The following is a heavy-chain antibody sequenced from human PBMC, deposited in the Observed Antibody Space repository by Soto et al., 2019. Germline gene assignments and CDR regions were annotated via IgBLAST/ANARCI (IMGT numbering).Heavy chain of an antibody. CDR3: ARRAHGYPTNWFDP. CDR2: VHYSGIT. V-gene: IGHV4-39*01. CDR1: GASVSGGTYY. D-gene: IGHD3-22*01. Sequence: QLQLQESGPGLVKPSETLSLACSVSGASVSGGTYYWGWIRQPPGKGLEWVGDVHYSGITHYNPSLMRRATIAVDTSHIQFSLKLSSVTAADTAVYYCARRAHGYPTNWFDPWGQGTLVIVSS. J-gene: IGHJ5*02.